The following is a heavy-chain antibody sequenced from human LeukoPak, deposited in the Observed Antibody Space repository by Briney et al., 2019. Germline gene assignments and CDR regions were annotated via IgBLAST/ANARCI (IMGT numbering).Heavy chain of an antibody. D-gene: IGHD6-13*01. Sequence: SETLSLTCTVSGGSISSSSYYWGWIRQPPGKGLEWIGSIYYSGSTYYNPSLKSRVTISVDTSKNQFSLKLSSVTAADTAVYYCARPIAAAGNSLDAFDIWGQGTMVTVSS. CDR1: GGSISSSSYY. CDR2: IYYSGST. CDR3: ARPIAAAGNSLDAFDI. V-gene: IGHV4-39*01. J-gene: IGHJ3*02.